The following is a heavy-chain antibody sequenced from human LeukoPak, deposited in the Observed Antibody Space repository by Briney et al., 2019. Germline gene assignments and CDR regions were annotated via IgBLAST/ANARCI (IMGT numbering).Heavy chain of an antibody. CDR1: GFTFSSYA. V-gene: IGHV3-30*04. D-gene: IGHD6-19*01. CDR2: ISYDGSNK. J-gene: IGHJ4*02. CDR3: ARGTPLAVAGAPLGY. Sequence: GGSLRLSCAASGFTFSSYAMHWVRQAPGKGLEWEAVISYDGSNKYYADSVKGRFTISRDNSKNTLYLQMNSLRAEDTAVYYCARGTPLAVAGAPLGYWGQGTLVTVSS.